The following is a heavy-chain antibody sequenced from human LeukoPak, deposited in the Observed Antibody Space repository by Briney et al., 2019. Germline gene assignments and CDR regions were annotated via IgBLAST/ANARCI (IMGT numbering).Heavy chain of an antibody. CDR3: ARDLWFGERSHEGDH. Sequence: PSETLSLTCTVSGGSISSSSYYWGWIRQPPGKGLEWIGSIYYSGSTNYNPSLKSRVTISVDTSKNQFSLKLSSVTAADTAVYYCARDLWFGERSHEGDHWGQGTLVTVSS. J-gene: IGHJ4*02. CDR1: GGSISSSSYY. CDR2: IYYSGST. V-gene: IGHV4-39*07. D-gene: IGHD3-10*01.